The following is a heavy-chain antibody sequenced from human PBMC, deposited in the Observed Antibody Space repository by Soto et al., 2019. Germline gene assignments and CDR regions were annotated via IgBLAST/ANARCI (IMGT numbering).Heavy chain of an antibody. CDR2: ISSGSDYI. V-gene: IGHV3-21*02. Sequence: EVQLVESGGGLVNPGGSLRLSCAASGFTFSSYTKNWVRQAPGKGLEWVSFISSGSDYIYYADSVKGRFTISRDDATNSLVLQMSSLRAEDTAVYYCTREHVVSIFRRGLRGRFDYWSQGTLVTVSS. D-gene: IGHD3-10*01. CDR3: TREHVVSIFRRGLRGRFDY. J-gene: IGHJ4*02. CDR1: GFTFSSYT.